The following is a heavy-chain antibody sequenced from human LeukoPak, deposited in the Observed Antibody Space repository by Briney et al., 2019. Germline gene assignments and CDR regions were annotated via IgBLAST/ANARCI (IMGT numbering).Heavy chain of an antibody. CDR3: AREPQHYGDYSCPFDY. Sequence: PGGSLRLSCAASGFTFSSYSMNWVRQAPGKGLEWVSYISSSSSTIYYADSVKGRFTISRDNAKNSLYLQMNSLRAEDTAVYYCAREPQHYGDYSCPFDYWGQGTLVTVSS. D-gene: IGHD4-17*01. CDR2: ISSSSSTI. J-gene: IGHJ4*02. CDR1: GFTFSSYS. V-gene: IGHV3-48*04.